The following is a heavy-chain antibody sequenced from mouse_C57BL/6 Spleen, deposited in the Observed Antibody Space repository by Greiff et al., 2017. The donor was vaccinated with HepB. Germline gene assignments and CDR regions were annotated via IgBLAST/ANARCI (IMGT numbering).Heavy chain of an antibody. CDR3: ASWDYGSRGYWYFDV. J-gene: IGHJ1*03. CDR2: ISYDGSN. D-gene: IGHD1-1*01. V-gene: IGHV3-6*01. CDR1: GYSITSGYY. Sequence: EVKLVESGPGLVKPSQSLSLTCSVTGYSITSGYYWNWIRQFPGNKLEWMGYISYDGSNNYNPSLKNRISITRDTSKNQFFLKLNSVTTEDTATYYCASWDYGSRGYWYFDVWGTGPTVTVSS.